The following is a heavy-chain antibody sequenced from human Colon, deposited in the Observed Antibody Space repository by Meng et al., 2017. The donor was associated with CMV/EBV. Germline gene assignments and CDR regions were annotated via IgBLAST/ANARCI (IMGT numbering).Heavy chain of an antibody. D-gene: IGHD5-12*01. Sequence: QITLKESGPTLVKPTQTLTLTCPFSGFSFITDKAGVGWIRHPPGKALEWLGFIYWDDDTRYSPSLKTRLTITRDTSKNQVILTMTNMDPADTDTYYCVRRSYSGQDDYWGQGALVTVSS. CDR1: GFSFITDKAG. V-gene: IGHV2-5*02. J-gene: IGHJ4*02. CDR3: VRRSYSGQDDY. CDR2: IYWDDDT.